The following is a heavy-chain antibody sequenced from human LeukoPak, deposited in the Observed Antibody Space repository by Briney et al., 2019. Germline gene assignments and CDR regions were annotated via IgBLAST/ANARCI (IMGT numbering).Heavy chain of an antibody. V-gene: IGHV4-30-4*01. CDR1: GGSLSSGDYY. Sequence: SETLSLTCTVSGGSLSSGDYYWSWIRQPPGKGLEGIGYIYYSGSTYHNPSLKSRVTISVDTSKNQFSLKLSSVTAADTAVYYCARDWVYCSGGSCYGGFDYWGQGTLVTVSS. CDR2: IYYSGST. J-gene: IGHJ4*02. D-gene: IGHD2-15*01. CDR3: ARDWVYCSGGSCYGGFDY.